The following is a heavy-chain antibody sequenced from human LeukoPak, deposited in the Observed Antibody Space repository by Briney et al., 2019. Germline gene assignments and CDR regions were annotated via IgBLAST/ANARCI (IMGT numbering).Heavy chain of an antibody. CDR1: GGSISSYF. V-gene: IGHV4-59*01. CDR2: INHSGNT. J-gene: IGHJ4*02. Sequence: SETLSFTCSVSGGSISSYFWSWIRQPPGKGLEWIGYINHSGNTYYNPSLKSRVTISVDTSKNQLSLKLSSVTAADTAVYYCARGQGSGSYYLDYWGQGTLVTVSS. CDR3: ARGQGSGSYYLDY. D-gene: IGHD1-26*01.